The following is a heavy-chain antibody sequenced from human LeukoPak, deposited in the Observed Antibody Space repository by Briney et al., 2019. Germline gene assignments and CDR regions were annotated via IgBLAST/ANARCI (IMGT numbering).Heavy chain of an antibody. V-gene: IGHV4-59*02. Sequence: SQSQSLTCTVDAPPVSRDCCSSVRLPAGDGSEWIGYIYYSGSTNYILSLKSRVTISVDTSKNQFSLKLSSVTAADTAVYYCARDGSSGYYYNWFDPWGQGTLVTVSS. CDR3: ARDGSSGYYYNWFDP. D-gene: IGHD3-22*01. CDR1: APPVSRDC. CDR2: IYYSGST. J-gene: IGHJ5*02.